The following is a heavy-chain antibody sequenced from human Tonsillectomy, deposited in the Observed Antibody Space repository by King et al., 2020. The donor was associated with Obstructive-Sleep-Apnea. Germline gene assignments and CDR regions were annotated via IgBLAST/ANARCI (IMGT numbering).Heavy chain of an antibody. Sequence: VQLVESGAEVKKPGASVKVSCKASGYTFTSYTMHWVRQAPGQRLEWMGWINAGNGNTTYSQNFQGRVTITRDTSASIVYMELSSLRSEDTSVYYCARGGYDWEYWGQGTLVTVSS. CDR2: INAGNGNT. CDR3: ARGGYDWEY. V-gene: IGHV1-3*01. D-gene: IGHD5-12*01. J-gene: IGHJ4*02. CDR1: GYTFTSYT.